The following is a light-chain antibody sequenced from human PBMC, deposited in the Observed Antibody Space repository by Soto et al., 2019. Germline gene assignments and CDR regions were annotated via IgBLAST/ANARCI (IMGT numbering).Light chain of an antibody. CDR1: QSVSSY. J-gene: IGKJ1*01. CDR2: DAS. V-gene: IGKV3-11*01. Sequence: EIVLTQSPATLSLSPGERATLSCRASQSVSSYLACYQQKPGQAPRLLIYDASNRAAGIPVRFSGSGSGTDFTLTISSLEPEDFAVYYCQQRSNWPPWTFGQGTKVEI. CDR3: QQRSNWPPWT.